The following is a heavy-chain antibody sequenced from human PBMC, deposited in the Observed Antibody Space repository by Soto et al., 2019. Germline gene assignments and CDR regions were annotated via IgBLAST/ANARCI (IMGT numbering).Heavy chain of an antibody. Sequence: QVQLVESGGGVVQPGRSLRLSCAASGFTFRIYAMHWVRQAPGKGLEWLAVMSSDGSKTYYADSVKGRFTISRDFSKNILHLHLDSLRGEDTAVYYCAREDTSMLTSGMDVWGQGTTVIVSS. J-gene: IGHJ6*02. D-gene: IGHD5-18*01. CDR1: GFTFRIYA. V-gene: IGHV3-30-3*01. CDR3: AREDTSMLTSGMDV. CDR2: MSSDGSKT.